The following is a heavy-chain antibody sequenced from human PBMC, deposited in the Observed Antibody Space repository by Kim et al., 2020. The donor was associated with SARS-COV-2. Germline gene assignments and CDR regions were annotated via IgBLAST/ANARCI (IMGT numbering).Heavy chain of an antibody. CDR1: GFIFGSYG. CDR3: ARVSGDWTEGSCDLDV. V-gene: IGHV3-48*02. J-gene: IGHJ6*01. Sequence: GGSLRLSCVASGFIFGSYGMHWVRQAPGKGLEWVAYIYGDSSGMYYVDSVKGRFTISRDNSKNTLYLQMNGLRDEDTAVYYCARVSGDWTEGSCDLDV. CDR2: IYGDSSGM. D-gene: IGHD2-21*01.